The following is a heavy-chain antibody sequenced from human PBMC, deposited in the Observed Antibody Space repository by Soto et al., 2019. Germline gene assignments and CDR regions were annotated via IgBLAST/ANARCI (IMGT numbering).Heavy chain of an antibody. CDR1: GFTFSSFA. D-gene: IGHD6-19*01. J-gene: IGHJ4*02. Sequence: EVQLLESGGDLVQPGGSLRLSCAASGFTFSSFAMSWVRQAPGKGLEWVSLISGSGGNTYYADSVKGRFTISRDTSKNTLYRQMNSLSAEDTAVYYCAKEGQAGPAPIDCWGQGTLVTVSS. CDR3: AKEGQAGPAPIDC. V-gene: IGHV3-23*01. CDR2: ISGSGGNT.